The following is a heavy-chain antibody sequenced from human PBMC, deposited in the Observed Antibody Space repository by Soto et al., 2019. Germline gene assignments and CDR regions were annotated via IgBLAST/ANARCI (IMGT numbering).Heavy chain of an antibody. CDR1: GYSFTTHW. CDR2: IYPDDSDT. Sequence: EVQLVQSGAEVKKPGESLKISCKGAGYSFTTHWIGWVRQMPGKGLEWMGIIYPDDSDTKYSPSFQGQVTISADKSVSTTYLQWSSLKASDTAIYYCARLERDCSGGTCYSGGVDFWGRGTLVSVSS. D-gene: IGHD2-15*01. J-gene: IGHJ4*02. V-gene: IGHV5-51*01. CDR3: ARLERDCSGGTCYSGGVDF.